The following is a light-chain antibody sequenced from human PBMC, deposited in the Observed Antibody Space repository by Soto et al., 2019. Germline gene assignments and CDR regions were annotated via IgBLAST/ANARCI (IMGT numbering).Light chain of an antibody. V-gene: IGKV1-12*01. CDR3: QQADSYPLT. Sequence: DIQMTQSPSSVSSSVGDRVTITCRASQGSSSWLAWYQQKPGKAPNLLIYAASRLQSGVPSRFSGRGSGTDFTLTIRSLQPEDFATYYWQQADSYPLTFGGGTNVEIK. CDR1: QGSSSW. CDR2: AAS. J-gene: IGKJ4*01.